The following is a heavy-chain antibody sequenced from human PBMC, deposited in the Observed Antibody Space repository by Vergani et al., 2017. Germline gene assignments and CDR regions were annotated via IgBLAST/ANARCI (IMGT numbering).Heavy chain of an antibody. J-gene: IGHJ4*02. CDR1: GFTFSDYY. Sequence: QVQLVESGGGLVKPGGSLRLSCAASGFTFSDYYMSWIRQAPGKGLEWVSYISSSGSTIYYADSVKGRFTITRNNAKNSLYLQMNSLRAEETAVYYCARDDQNWNYEDYWGQGTLVTVSS. V-gene: IGHV3-11*01. CDR3: ARDDQNWNYEDY. D-gene: IGHD1-7*01. CDR2: ISSSGSTI.